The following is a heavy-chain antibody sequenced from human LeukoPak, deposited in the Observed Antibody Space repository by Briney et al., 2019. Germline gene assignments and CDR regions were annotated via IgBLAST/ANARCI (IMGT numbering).Heavy chain of an antibody. D-gene: IGHD3-10*01. CDR3: ARDGPTSGSYPHY. CDR2: INPSGGSS. J-gene: IGHJ4*02. Sequence: ASVKVSCKASGYTFTSYYMHWVRQAPGQGLEWMGIINPSGGSSSYAQRFQVRVTLTRDTSTSTVYMELSSLRFEDTAVYYCARDGPTSGSYPHYWGQGTLVTVSS. CDR1: GYTFTSYY. V-gene: IGHV1-46*01.